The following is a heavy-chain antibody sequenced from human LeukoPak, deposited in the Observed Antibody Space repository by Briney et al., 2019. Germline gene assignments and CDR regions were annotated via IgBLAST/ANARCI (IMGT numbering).Heavy chain of an antibody. CDR1: GGTFSSYA. Sequence: SVKVSCKASGGTFSSYAISWVRQAPGQGLEWMGGIIPIFGTANYAQKFQGRVTITTDESTSTAYMELSSLRSDDTAVYYCARVSSGENNWFDPWGQGTLVTVSS. CDR3: ARVSSGENNWFDP. J-gene: IGHJ5*02. V-gene: IGHV1-69*05. CDR2: IIPIFGTA. D-gene: IGHD6-19*01.